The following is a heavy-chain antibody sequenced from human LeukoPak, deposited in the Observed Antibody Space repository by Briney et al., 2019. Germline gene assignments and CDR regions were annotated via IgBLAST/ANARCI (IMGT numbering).Heavy chain of an antibody. J-gene: IGHJ5*02. CDR1: GGTFSSYA. CDR3: ANLNDFWSGYFRGFDP. CDR2: IIPIFGTA. V-gene: IGHV1-69*13. D-gene: IGHD3-3*01. Sequence: SVKVSCKASGGTFSSYAISWVRQAPGQGLEWMGGIIPIFGTANYAQKFQGRVTITADESTSTAYMELSSLRSEDTAVYYCANLNDFWSGYFRGFDPWGQGTLVTVSS.